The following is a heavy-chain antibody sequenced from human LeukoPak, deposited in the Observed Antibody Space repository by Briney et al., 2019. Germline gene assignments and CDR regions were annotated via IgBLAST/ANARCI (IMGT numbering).Heavy chain of an antibody. Sequence: APVKVSCKASGGTFSSYAISWVRQAPGQGLEWMGGIIPIFGTANYAQKFQGRVTITTDESTSTAYMELSSLRSEDTAVYYCARGFTTIPDYFDYWGQGTLVTVSS. CDR2: IIPIFGTA. V-gene: IGHV1-69*05. CDR3: ARGFTTIPDYFDY. CDR1: GGTFSSYA. J-gene: IGHJ4*02. D-gene: IGHD3-22*01.